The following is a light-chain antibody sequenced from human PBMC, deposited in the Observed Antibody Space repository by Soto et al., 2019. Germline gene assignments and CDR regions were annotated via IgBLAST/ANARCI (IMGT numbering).Light chain of an antibody. Sequence: DIQMTQFPSTASASLGDRVSITCRASQYIITRLAWYQGKPGKAPKLLIYDASNLESGVPSRFSGSGSGTEFSLTINSLQPDDVATYYCQEYYSYPLTFGQGTKVDIK. CDR1: QYIITR. J-gene: IGKJ1*01. V-gene: IGKV1-5*01. CDR3: QEYYSYPLT. CDR2: DAS.